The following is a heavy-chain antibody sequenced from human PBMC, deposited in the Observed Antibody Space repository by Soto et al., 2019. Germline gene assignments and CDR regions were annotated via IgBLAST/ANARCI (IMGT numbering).Heavy chain of an antibody. D-gene: IGHD2-2*01. Sequence: GGSLRLSCAVSGFTFSNYGMHWVRQAPGKGLEWVAVIWHDGTNTYYPDSVKGRFTISRDNSKNTVYLQMNSLRAEDTAVYYCARAGIPDATQVGFFQPWGQGTLVTVSS. V-gene: IGHV3-33*01. CDR2: IWHDGTNT. CDR1: GFTFSNYG. CDR3: ARAGIPDATQVGFFQP. J-gene: IGHJ1*01.